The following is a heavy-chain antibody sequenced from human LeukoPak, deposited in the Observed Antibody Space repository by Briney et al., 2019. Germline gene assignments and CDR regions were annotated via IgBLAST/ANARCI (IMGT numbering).Heavy chain of an antibody. CDR2: INWSGRST. D-gene: IGHD6-13*01. J-gene: IGHJ4*02. CDR3: ARALYSNSWYYFEY. V-gene: IGHV3-20*04. Sequence: PGGSLRLSCTASGFTFEDYGMSGVRQAPGKGLEWVSGINWSGRSTGYADSVKGQFTISRDNAKNSLYLQMHSLRAEDTAFYYCARALYSNSWYYFEYWGQGILVTVSS. CDR1: GFTFEDYG.